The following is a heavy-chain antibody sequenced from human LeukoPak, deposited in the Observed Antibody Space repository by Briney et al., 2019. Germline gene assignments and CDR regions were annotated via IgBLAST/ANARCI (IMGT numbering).Heavy chain of an antibody. V-gene: IGHV4-59*08. J-gene: IGHJ4*02. D-gene: IGHD2/OR15-2a*01. CDR3: ARNSRAFAY. Sequence: SETLSLTCTVSDGSISTYYWSWIRQPPGKGLEWIGYIYYSGSTNYNPSLKSRVTMSVDTSKNQFSLNLSSVTAADTAVYYCARNSRAFAYWGQGTLVTVSS. CDR2: IYYSGST. CDR1: DGSISTYY.